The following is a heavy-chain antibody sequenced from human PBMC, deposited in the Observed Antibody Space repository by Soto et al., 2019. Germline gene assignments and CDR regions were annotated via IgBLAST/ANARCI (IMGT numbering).Heavy chain of an antibody. D-gene: IGHD3-3*01. Sequence: ASVKVSCKASGYTFGNYAINWVRQAPGQRLEWMGWINASTRNTKYSPHFQDRLTITRDTYASTAYMEVSRLTYEDTAVYFCARCAGVDGAIYFDFWGQGTLVTVSS. CDR1: GYTFGNYA. CDR2: INASTRNT. J-gene: IGHJ4*02. CDR3: ARCAGVDGAIYFDF. V-gene: IGHV1-3*01.